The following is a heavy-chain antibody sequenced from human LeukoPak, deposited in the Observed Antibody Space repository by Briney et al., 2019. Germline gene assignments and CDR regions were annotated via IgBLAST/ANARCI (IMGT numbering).Heavy chain of an antibody. CDR2: IIPIFGTA. J-gene: IGHJ4*02. D-gene: IGHD5-18*01. CDR3: VKSSYGRGPYYFDY. Sequence: PVKVSCKASGGTFSSYASSWVRQAPGQGPEWMGGIIPIFGTANYAQKFQGRVTITADESTSTAYMELSSLRSEDTAVYYCVKSSYGRGPYYFDYWGQGTLVTVSS. CDR1: GGTFSSYA. V-gene: IGHV1-69*13.